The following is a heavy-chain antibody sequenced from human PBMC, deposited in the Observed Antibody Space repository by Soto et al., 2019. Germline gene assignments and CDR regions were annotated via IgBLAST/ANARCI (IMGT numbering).Heavy chain of an antibody. CDR2: IKQDGSEK. D-gene: IGHD6-13*01. CDR3: ARGWSRRGYYYYMDV. V-gene: IGHV3-7*01. J-gene: IGHJ6*03. CDR1: GFTFSSYW. Sequence: GGSLRLSCAASGFTFSSYWMSWVRQAPGKGLEWVANIKQDGSEKYYVDSVKGRFTISRDNAKNSLYLQMNSLRAEDTAVYYCARGWSRRGYYYYMDVWGKGTTVTVSS.